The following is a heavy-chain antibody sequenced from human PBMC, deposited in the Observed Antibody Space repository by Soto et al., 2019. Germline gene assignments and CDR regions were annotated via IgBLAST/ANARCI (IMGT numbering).Heavy chain of an antibody. CDR2: ISYDGSNK. V-gene: IGHV3-30*18. D-gene: IGHD2-15*01. Sequence: QVQLVESGGGVVQPGRSLRLSCAASGFTFSSYGMHWVRQAPGKGLEWVAVISYDGSNKYYADSVKGRFTISRDNSKNKLYLQMNSLRAEYTAVYYCAKVDGGGSCYDYWGQGTLVTGSS. CDR3: AKVDGGGSCYDY. CDR1: GFTFSSYG. J-gene: IGHJ4*02.